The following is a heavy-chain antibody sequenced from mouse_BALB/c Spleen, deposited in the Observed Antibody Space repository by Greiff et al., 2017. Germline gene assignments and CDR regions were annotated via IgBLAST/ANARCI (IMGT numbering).Heavy chain of an antibody. CDR1: GYAFTSYN. Sequence: EVQLQQSGPELVKPGASVKVSCKASGYAFTSYNMYWVTQSHGKSLEWIGYIGPYNGGTSYNQKFKGKATLTVDKSSSTAYMHLNSLTSEDSAVYYCARAYYRYDGYFDVWGAGTTVTVSS. V-gene: IGHV1S135*01. CDR3: ARAYYRYDGYFDV. J-gene: IGHJ1*01. CDR2: IGPYNGGT. D-gene: IGHD2-14*01.